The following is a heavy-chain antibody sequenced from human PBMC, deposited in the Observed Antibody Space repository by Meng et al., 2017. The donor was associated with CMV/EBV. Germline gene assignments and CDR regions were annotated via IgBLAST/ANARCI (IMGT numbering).Heavy chain of an antibody. J-gene: IGHJ4*02. CDR3: VRDHNWRLDY. D-gene: IGHD1-1*01. Sequence: QVWRAHPWDEGTSPGASGKVSWNTSGNKFSDHYMHWVRQPPGQGLEWIGWIYPNSGGTHYAQKFQDRVTMTRTTSISTVYMELSRLTSDDTAVDYCVRDHNWRLDYWGQGTLVTVSS. V-gene: IGHV1-2*02. CDR2: IYPNSGGT. CDR1: GNKFSDHY.